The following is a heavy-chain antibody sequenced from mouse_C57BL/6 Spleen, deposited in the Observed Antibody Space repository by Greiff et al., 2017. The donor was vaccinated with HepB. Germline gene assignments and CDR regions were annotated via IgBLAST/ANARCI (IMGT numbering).Heavy chain of an antibody. V-gene: IGHV14-4*01. CDR3: TTDDGLFAY. D-gene: IGHD2-3*01. CDR2: IDPENGDT. Sequence: EVKVVESGAELVRPGASVKLSCTASGFNIKDDYMHWVKQRPEQGLEWIGWIDPENGDTEYASKFQGKATITADTSSNTAYLQLSSLTSEDTAVYYCTTDDGLFAYWGQGTLVTVSA. CDR1: GFNIKDDY. J-gene: IGHJ3*01.